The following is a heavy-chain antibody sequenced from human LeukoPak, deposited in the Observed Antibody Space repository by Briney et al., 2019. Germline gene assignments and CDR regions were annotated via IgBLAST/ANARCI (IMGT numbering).Heavy chain of an antibody. V-gene: IGHV1-8*01. CDR1: GYTFTSYD. CDR2: MNPNSGNT. CDR3: ARGLAYCGGDCTD. J-gene: IGHJ4*02. Sequence: ASVKVSCKASGYTFTSYDINWVRQATGQGLEWMGWMNPNSGNTGYAQKFQGRATMTRNTSISTAYMELSSLRSEDTAVYYCARGLAYCGGDCTDWGQGTLVTVSS. D-gene: IGHD2-21*02.